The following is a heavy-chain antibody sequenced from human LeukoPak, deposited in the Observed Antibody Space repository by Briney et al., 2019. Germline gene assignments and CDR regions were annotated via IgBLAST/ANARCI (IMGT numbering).Heavy chain of an antibody. CDR1: GHTFTNYF. D-gene: IGHD6-19*01. Sequence: ASVKVSCKASGHTFTNYFIHWLRQAPGQGLEWMGIINPNRGSATYAQKVQGRLTFTTDTSTTAVYMELSSLKSDDTGVYYCARDFPSAEGYYGMDVWGQGTTVTVSS. CDR3: ARDFPSAEGYYGMDV. J-gene: IGHJ6*02. CDR2: INPNRGSA. V-gene: IGHV1-46*01.